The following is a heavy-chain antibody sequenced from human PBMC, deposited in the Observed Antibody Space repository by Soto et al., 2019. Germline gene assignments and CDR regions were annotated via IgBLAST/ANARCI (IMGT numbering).Heavy chain of an antibody. V-gene: IGHV1-2*04. CDR1: GYTFTGYY. J-gene: IGHJ6*02. CDR3: ARERQEIFGVVPNPYGMDV. D-gene: IGHD3-3*01. Sequence: ASVKVSCKASGYTFTGYYMHWVRQAPGQGLEWMGWINPNSGGTNYAQKFQGWVTMTRDTSISTAYMELSRLRSDETAVYYCARERQEIFGVVPNPYGMDVWGQGNTVTVS. CDR2: INPNSGGT.